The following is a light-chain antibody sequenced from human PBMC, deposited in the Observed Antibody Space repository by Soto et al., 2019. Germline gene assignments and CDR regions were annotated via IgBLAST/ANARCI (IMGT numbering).Light chain of an antibody. V-gene: IGLV2-11*01. CDR2: DVS. J-gene: IGLJ1*01. CDR1: SSDVGGYNY. Sequence: QSALTQPRSVSGSPGQSVTISCTGTSSDVGGYNYVSWYQQHPGKAPTVMIYDVSERPSGVPDRFSGSKSGNTASLTISGLQAEDEADYYCCSYAGSPRYVFGTGTQLTVL. CDR3: CSYAGSPRYV.